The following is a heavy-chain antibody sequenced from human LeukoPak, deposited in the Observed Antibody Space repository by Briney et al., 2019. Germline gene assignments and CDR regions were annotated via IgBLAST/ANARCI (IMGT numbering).Heavy chain of an antibody. Sequence: GGSLRLSCAASGFTFSSYWMSWVRQAPGKGLEWVANIKQDGSEKYYVDSVKGRFTISRDNAKNSLYLQMNSLRAEDTAVYYCAREAPEREIVGATAHFDYWGQGTLVTVSS. CDR2: IKQDGSEK. D-gene: IGHD1-26*01. V-gene: IGHV3-7*01. J-gene: IGHJ4*02. CDR3: AREAPEREIVGATAHFDY. CDR1: GFTFSSYW.